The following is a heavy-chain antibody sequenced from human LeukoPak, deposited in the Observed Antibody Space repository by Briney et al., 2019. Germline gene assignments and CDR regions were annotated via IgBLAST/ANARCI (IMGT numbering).Heavy chain of an antibody. Sequence: SETLSLTCAVYGGSFSGYYWSWICQPPGKGLEWIGEINHSGSTNYNPSLKSRVTISVDTSKNQFSLKLSSVTAADTAVYYCATTLVYCSGGSCHPKASDYWGQGTLVTVSS. CDR2: INHSGST. D-gene: IGHD2-15*01. CDR3: ATTLVYCSGGSCHPKASDY. J-gene: IGHJ4*02. CDR1: GGSFSGYY. V-gene: IGHV4-34*01.